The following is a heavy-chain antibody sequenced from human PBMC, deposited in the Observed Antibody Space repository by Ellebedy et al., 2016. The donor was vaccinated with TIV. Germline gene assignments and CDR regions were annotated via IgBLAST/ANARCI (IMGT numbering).Heavy chain of an antibody. CDR1: GGTFSSYA. Sequence: AASVKVSCKASGGTFSSYAISWVRQAPGQGLEWMGGIIPIFGTANYAQKFQGRVTMTRDTSTSTVYMELSSLRSEDTAVYYCASLGRATINFRIFDYWGQGTLVTVSS. V-gene: IGHV1-69*05. CDR2: IIPIFGTA. J-gene: IGHJ4*02. CDR3: ASLGRATINFRIFDY. D-gene: IGHD5-12*01.